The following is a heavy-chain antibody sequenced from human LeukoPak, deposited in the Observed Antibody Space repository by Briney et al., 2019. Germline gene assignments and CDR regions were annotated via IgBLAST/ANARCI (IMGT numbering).Heavy chain of an antibody. V-gene: IGHV1-18*01. J-gene: IGHJ4*02. Sequence: ASVKVSCKASGYTFTSYGISWVRQAPGQGLEWMGWISAYNGNTNYAQKLQGRVTMTTDTSTSTAYMELRSLRSDDTAVYYCARDGQTQDYNWSPTYYWGQGNLVTVSS. CDR2: ISAYNGNT. CDR3: ARDGQTQDYNWSPTYY. CDR1: GYTFTSYG. D-gene: IGHD1-20*01.